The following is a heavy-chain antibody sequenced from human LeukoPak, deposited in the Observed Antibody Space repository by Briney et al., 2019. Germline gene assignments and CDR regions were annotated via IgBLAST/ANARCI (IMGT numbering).Heavy chain of an antibody. J-gene: IGHJ4*02. CDR3: ASLRLRYFDWGNYFDY. V-gene: IGHV4-59*08. Sequence: SQTLSLNCAVYDGSISSYYWSWIRQPPGQGLEWIGYIYYSGSTNSHTSLKSRVTISVETSKNPFSLQLSSVTAADTAVYYCASLRLRYFDWGNYFDYWGQGTLVTVSS. CDR2: IYYSGST. CDR1: DGSISSYY. D-gene: IGHD3-9*01.